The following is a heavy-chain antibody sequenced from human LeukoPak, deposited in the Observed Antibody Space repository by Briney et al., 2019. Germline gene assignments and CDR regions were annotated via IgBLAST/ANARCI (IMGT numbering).Heavy chain of an antibody. J-gene: IGHJ4*02. CDR1: GFTFSSYS. CDR3: ARDLAVVVADTRGSPIDY. Sequence: PGGSLTLSGAASGFTFSSYSMNWVRQAPGKGLVGFSSISSSSSYIYYADSVKGRFTISRDNAKNSLYLQMNSLRAEDTAVYYCARDLAVVVADTRGSPIDYWGQGTLVTVSS. V-gene: IGHV3-21*01. CDR2: ISSSSSYI. D-gene: IGHD2-15*01.